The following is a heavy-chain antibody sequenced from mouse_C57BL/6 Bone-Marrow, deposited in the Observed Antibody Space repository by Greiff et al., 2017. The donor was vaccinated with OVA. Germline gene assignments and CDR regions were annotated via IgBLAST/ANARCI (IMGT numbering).Heavy chain of an antibody. CDR2: IDPETGGT. Sequence: VQLQQSGAELVRPGASVTLSCKASGYTFTDYEMHWVKQTPVHGLEWIGAIDPETGGTAYNQKFKGKAILTADKSSSTAYMELRSLTSEDSAVYYCTGGWGCLDYWGQGTTLTVSS. V-gene: IGHV1-15*01. J-gene: IGHJ2*01. D-gene: IGHD2-3*01. CDR3: TGGWGCLDY. CDR1: GYTFTDYE.